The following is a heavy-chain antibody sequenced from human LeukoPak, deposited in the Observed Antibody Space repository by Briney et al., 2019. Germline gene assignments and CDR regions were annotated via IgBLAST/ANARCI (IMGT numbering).Heavy chain of an antibody. CDR3: ARNRRGDPYYYYMDV. Sequence: NPGGSPRLSCAASGFTFSSYSMNWVRQAPGKGLEWVSSISSSSSYIYYADSVKGRFTISRDNAKNSLYLQMNSLRAEDAAVYYCARNRRGDPYYYYMDVWGKGTTVTVSS. CDR2: ISSSSSYI. D-gene: IGHD2-21*02. J-gene: IGHJ6*03. V-gene: IGHV3-21*01. CDR1: GFTFSSYS.